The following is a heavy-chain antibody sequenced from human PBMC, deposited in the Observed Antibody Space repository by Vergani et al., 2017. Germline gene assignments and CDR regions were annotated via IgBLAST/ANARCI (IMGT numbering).Heavy chain of an antibody. Sequence: EVQLVESGGGLVKPGGSLRLSCAASGFTFSNAWMSWVRQAPGKVLEWVGRIKSKTDGGTTDYAAPVKGRFTISRDDSKNTLYLQMNSLKTEDTAVYYCTTEVYSSFGVVWGQGTLVTVSS. CDR1: GFTFSNAW. D-gene: IGHD6-6*01. CDR2: IKSKTDGGTT. CDR3: TTEVYSSFGVV. J-gene: IGHJ4*02. V-gene: IGHV3-15*01.